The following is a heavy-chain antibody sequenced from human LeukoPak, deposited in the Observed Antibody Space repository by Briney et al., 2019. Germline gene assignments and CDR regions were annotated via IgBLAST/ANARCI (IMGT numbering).Heavy chain of an antibody. CDR1: GGSISSGVSY. Sequence: SETLSLTCTVSGGSISSGVSYWSWIRQPPGKGLEWIGYIYHSGSAHYNPSLESRVTISVDKSKNQFSLKLTSVTAADTAVYYCARSHCSGGSCYDYWGQGTLVTVSS. V-gene: IGHV4-30-2*01. CDR3: ARSHCSGGSCYDY. CDR2: IYHSGSA. D-gene: IGHD2-15*01. J-gene: IGHJ4*02.